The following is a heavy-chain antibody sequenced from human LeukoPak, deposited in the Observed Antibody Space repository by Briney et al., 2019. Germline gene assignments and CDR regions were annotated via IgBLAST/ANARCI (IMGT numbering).Heavy chain of an antibody. Sequence: GRSLRLSCAASGFTFRSYGMHWVRQAPGKGLEWVAHIKGDGSQIYYVDSTKGRFTISRDNAKNSLDLQMNSLRVEDTAVYYCARVVGIADYWGQGTLVTVSA. D-gene: IGHD2-21*01. CDR2: IKGDGSQI. J-gene: IGHJ4*02. V-gene: IGHV3-7*04. CDR3: ARVVGIADY. CDR1: GFTFRSYG.